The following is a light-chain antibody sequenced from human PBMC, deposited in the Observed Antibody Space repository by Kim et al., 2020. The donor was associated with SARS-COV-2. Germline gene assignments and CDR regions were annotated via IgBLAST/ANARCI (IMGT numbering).Light chain of an antibody. V-gene: IGLV2-14*03. CDR1: SSDIGGYNY. Sequence: QSALTQPASVSGSPGQSITISCTGTSSDIGGYNYVSWYLQHPGKAPKLMIYDVSKRPSGVANRFSGYKSGNTASLTISGLQAEDEADYYCSSYTSSSTWVFGGGTQLTVL. J-gene: IGLJ3*02. CDR2: DVS. CDR3: SSYTSSSTWV.